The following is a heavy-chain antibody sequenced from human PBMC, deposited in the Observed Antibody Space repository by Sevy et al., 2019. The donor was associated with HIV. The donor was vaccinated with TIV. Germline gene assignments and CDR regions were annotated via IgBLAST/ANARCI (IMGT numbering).Heavy chain of an antibody. Sequence: GESLKISCAASGFTFSDHYVDWVRQAPGKGLEWVGRIRNRPNSYTTEYAASVKGRFTISRDDSRSSVYLQMNSLKTQDSAVYYCVRGPNCGVGGCQQISPYCLDVWGKRATVTVSS. CDR3: VRGPNCGVGGCQQISPYCLDV. CDR1: GFTFSDHY. J-gene: IGHJ6*03. D-gene: IGHD2-15*01. CDR2: IRNRPNSYTT. V-gene: IGHV3-72*01.